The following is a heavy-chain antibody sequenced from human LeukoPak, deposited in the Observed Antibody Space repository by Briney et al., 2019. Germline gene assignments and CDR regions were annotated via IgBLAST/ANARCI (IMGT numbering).Heavy chain of an antibody. V-gene: IGHV3-48*03. D-gene: IGHD6-13*01. CDR1: GFIFSSYE. CDR3: VAHSSSWGY. Sequence: GGSLRLSCAASGFIFSSYEINWVRQAPGKGLEWVSYISSSGSTIYYADSVKGRFTISRDNAKNSLYLQMNSLRAEDTAVYYCVAHSSSWGYWGQGTLVTVSS. J-gene: IGHJ4*02. CDR2: ISSSGSTI.